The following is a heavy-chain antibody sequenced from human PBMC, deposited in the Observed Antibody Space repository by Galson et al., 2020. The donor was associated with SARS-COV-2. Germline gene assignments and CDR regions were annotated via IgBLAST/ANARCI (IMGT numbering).Heavy chain of an antibody. V-gene: IGHV3-30-3*01. CDR2: ISYDGSNK. J-gene: IGHJ5*02. D-gene: IGHD3-10*01. CDR3: ARDARRGWGWFDP. Sequence: TGGSLRLSCAASGFTFSSYAMHWARQAPGKGLEWVAVISYDGSNKYYADSVKGRFTISRDNSKNTLYLQMNSLRAEDTAVYYCARDARRGWGWFDPWGQGTLVTVSS. CDR1: GFTFSSYA.